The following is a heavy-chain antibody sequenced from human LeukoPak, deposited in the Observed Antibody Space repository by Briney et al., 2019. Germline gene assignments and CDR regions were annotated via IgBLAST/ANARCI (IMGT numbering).Heavy chain of an antibody. V-gene: IGHV3-33*01. CDR3: ARDRGSYWDGGNDY. J-gene: IGHJ4*02. CDR2: IWYDGSNK. D-gene: IGHD1-26*01. Sequence: AGGSLRLSCAASGFTFSSYAMHGVRQAPGKGLGWVAVIWYDGSNKYYADSVKGRFTISRDNSKNTLYLQMNSLRAEDTAVYYCARDRGSYWDGGNDYWGQGTLVTVSS. CDR1: GFTFSSYA.